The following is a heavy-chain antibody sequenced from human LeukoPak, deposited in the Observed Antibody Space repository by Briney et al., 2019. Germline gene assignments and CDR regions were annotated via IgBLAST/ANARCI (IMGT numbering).Heavy chain of an antibody. CDR3: AKGGLVSPSYYYMDV. CDR1: GFTFSNAW. CDR2: ISGSGGST. V-gene: IGHV3-23*01. Sequence: GGSLRLSCAASGFTFSNAWMSWVRQAPGKGLEWVSAISGSGGSTYYADSVKGRFTISRDNSKNTLYLQMNSLRAEDTAVYYCAKGGLVSPSYYYMDVWGKGTTVTISS. J-gene: IGHJ6*03. D-gene: IGHD3/OR15-3a*01.